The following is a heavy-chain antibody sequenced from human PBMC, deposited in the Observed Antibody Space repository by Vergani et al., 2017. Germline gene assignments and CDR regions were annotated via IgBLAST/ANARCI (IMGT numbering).Heavy chain of an antibody. CDR1: GFTFSSYE. CDR2: ISSSGSTI. V-gene: IGHV3-48*03. J-gene: IGHJ5*02. Sequence: EVQLVESGGGLVQPGGSLRLSCAASGFTFSSYEMNWVRQAPGKGLEWVSYISSSGSTIYYADSVQGRFTISRDNAKNSLYLQMNSLRAEDTAVYYCARAPRGITIFGAINWFDPWGQGTLVTVSS. D-gene: IGHD3-3*01. CDR3: ARAPRGITIFGAINWFDP.